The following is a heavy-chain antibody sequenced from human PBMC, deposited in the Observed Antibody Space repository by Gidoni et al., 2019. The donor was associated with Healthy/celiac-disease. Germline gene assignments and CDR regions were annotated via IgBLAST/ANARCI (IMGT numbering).Heavy chain of an antibody. D-gene: IGHD6-19*01. CDR3: ARDPLFIAVAYYDY. CDR1: AVAVSSNW. V-gene: IGHV3-7*01. Sequence: VQVAELGRGLVHPGGPLSVLCAASAVAVSSNWMSRVRQCQGKGLGWVANIKHGGSEKYNVYSENGRFTISRDNAKTSLYLQMKSLRAEDTAVYYCARDPLFIAVAYYDYWGQGTLVTVSS. J-gene: IGHJ4*02. CDR2: IKHGGSEK.